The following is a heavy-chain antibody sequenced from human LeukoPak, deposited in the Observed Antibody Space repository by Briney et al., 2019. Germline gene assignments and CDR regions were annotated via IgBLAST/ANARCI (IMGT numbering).Heavy chain of an antibody. V-gene: IGHV1-18*01. Sequence: GASVKVSCKASGYPFTNYGISWIRQAPGQGREWMGWISAYTDNTNYLHKLKGRVTLTTDPPTSTPYMELRSLRSDDTAVYYCARDDEYISGSLDYWGQGTLVTVSS. D-gene: IGHD3-22*01. CDR2: ISAYTDNT. CDR1: GYPFTNYG. CDR3: ARDDEYISGSLDY. J-gene: IGHJ4*02.